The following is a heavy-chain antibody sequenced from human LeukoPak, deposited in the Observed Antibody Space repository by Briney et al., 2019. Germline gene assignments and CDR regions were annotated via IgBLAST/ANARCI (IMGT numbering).Heavy chain of an antibody. CDR2: INQTGSEK. Sequence: GGSLRLSCAASGFTFSSYWMTWVRQAPWKGLEWVANINQTGSEKYYVDSVKGRFTISRDNAKNSLYLQMNSLRAEDTAVYYCARDSTGAFDIWGQGTMVTVSS. V-gene: IGHV3-7*01. CDR3: ARDSTGAFDI. J-gene: IGHJ3*02. CDR1: GFTFSSYW.